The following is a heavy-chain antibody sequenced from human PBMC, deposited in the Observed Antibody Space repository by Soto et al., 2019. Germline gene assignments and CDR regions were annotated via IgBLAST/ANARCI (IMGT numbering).Heavy chain of an antibody. J-gene: IGHJ5*02. V-gene: IGHV1-2*04. D-gene: IGHD1-26*01. CDR2: INPNSGGT. CDR3: AREGVGATTNLFDG. Sequence: GAAVKLSCKASGYTFTGYYMHWVRQAPGQGLEWMGWINPNSGGTNYAQKFQGWVTMTRDTSISTAYMELSRLRSDDTAVYYCAREGVGATTNLFDGWGQGTLVTVSS. CDR1: GYTFTGYY.